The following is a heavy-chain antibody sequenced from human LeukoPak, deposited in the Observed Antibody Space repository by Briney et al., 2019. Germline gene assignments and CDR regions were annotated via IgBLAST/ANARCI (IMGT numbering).Heavy chain of an antibody. CDR2: IYAGGNT. CDR1: DFTVSSNY. CDR3: ARSYTVGRGDAFDI. Sequence: GGSLRLSCVGSDFTVSSNYMSWVRQAPGKRLEWVSVIYAGGNTYYADSVKGRFTISRDNSKNTLYLQMNSLRVEDTAIYYCARSYTVGRGDAFDIWGQGTMVTVSS. V-gene: IGHV3-53*01. J-gene: IGHJ3*02. D-gene: IGHD3-16*01.